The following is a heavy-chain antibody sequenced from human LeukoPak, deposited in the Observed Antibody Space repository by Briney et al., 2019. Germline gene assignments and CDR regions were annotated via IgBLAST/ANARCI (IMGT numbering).Heavy chain of an antibody. J-gene: IGHJ5*02. Sequence: PGGSLRLSCVASGFVFSSHAMSWVRQAPGKGLEWVSAISNGYYYADSVKGRYTISRDNSKNTVYLQMSSLRAEDTAVYFCVREAGYCTVASCSKTNWFDPWGQGTLVTVSS. V-gene: IGHV3-23*05. CDR3: VREAGYCTVASCSKTNWFDP. D-gene: IGHD2-8*02. CDR1: GFVFSSHA. CDR2: ISNGY.